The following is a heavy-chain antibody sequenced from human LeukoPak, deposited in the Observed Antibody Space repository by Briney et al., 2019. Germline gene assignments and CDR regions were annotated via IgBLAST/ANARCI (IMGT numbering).Heavy chain of an antibody. J-gene: IGHJ6*03. CDR3: ARGTAARRDESYYYSYMDV. CDR2: INWNGGST. V-gene: IGHV3-20*04. CDR1: GFTFDDYG. D-gene: IGHD6-6*01. Sequence: TGGSLRLSCAASGFTFDDYGMSWVRQAPGKGLEWVWGINWNGGSTGYADSVGGRFNTSRNNAKNSLYLQTNSLRAEDTALYYCARGTAARRDESYYYSYMDVWGKGTTVTVSS.